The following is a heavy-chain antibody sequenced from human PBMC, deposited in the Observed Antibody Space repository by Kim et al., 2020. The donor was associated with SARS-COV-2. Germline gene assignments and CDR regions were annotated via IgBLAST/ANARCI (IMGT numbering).Heavy chain of an antibody. D-gene: IGHD5-18*01. J-gene: IGHJ4*02. CDR1: GYTFTNYA. Sequence: ASVKVSCRPSGYTFTNYALHWVRQAPGQRLEGMGWINAGKGNRKYSQKFQGRVTITRDTSASTVYMEVCTLRSEDTAGYYCARERRGYGTREFDFWGQGT. CDR3: ARERRGYGTREFDF. CDR2: INAGKGNR. V-gene: IGHV1-3*01.